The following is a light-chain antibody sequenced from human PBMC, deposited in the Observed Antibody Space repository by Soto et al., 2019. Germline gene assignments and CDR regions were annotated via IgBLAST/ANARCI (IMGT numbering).Light chain of an antibody. CDR1: SGSIASNY. V-gene: IGLV6-57*01. CDR2: EDK. J-gene: IGLJ3*02. CDR3: QSYDSSSSWV. Sequence: NFMLTQPHSVSESPGKTVTISCTRSSGSIASNYVQWYQQRPGSSPTTVIYEDKQRPSGLPHRFSGSIDSSSNSASLTISGLKTEDEADYYCQSYDSSSSWVFGGGTKLTVL.